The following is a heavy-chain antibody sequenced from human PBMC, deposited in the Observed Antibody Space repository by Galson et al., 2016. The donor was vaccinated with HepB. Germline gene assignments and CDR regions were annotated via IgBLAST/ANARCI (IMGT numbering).Heavy chain of an antibody. V-gene: IGHV4-4*07. CDR3: ARVGVVVDLDY. CDR2: INASGSR. D-gene: IGHD3-3*01. Sequence: SETLSLTCTVSGGSTSSHSWSWIRQAAGKGLEWIGRINASGSRNYNPSLKSRVSMSVDKSKNEFSLKLTSVTAADTAVYYCARVGVVVDLDYWGQGTLVTVSS. J-gene: IGHJ4*02. CDR1: GGSTSSHS.